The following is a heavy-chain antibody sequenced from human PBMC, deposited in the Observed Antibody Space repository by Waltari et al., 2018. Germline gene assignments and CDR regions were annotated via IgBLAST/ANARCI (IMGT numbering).Heavy chain of an antibody. J-gene: IGHJ5*02. V-gene: IGHV4-34*01. D-gene: IGHD6-19*01. Sequence: QVQLQQWGAGLLKPSETLSLTCAVYGGSFSGYYWCWLRQPPGKGLEWIGEINHSGSTNYNPSLKSRVTISVDTSKNQFSLKLSSVTAADTAVYYCARGNRAVVAGTWGQGTLVTVSS. CDR1: GGSFSGYY. CDR2: INHSGST. CDR3: ARGNRAVVAGT.